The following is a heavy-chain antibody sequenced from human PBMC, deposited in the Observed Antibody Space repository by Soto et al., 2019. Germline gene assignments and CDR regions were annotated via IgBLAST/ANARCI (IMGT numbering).Heavy chain of an antibody. CDR2: TYYRSTWYN. D-gene: IGHD3-10*01. Sequence: PSQTLSLTCAISGDTVSSGSAAWNWLRQSPSTGLEWLARTYYRSTWYNDYAESVKGRISIKSDTSQNHFSLQLNSVTPEDTAVYYCARSSGRSLNGNEFDIWGQGTEVTVSS. CDR3: ARSSGRSLNGNEFDI. V-gene: IGHV6-1*01. CDR1: GDTVSSGSAA. J-gene: IGHJ3*02.